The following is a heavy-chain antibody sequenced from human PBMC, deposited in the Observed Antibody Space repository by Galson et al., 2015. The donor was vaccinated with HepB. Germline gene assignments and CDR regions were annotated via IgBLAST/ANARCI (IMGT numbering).Heavy chain of an antibody. Sequence: SLRLSCAASGFTFSTYTMTWVRQAPGKGLEWVSSITSSSSYIDYADSVKGRFTISRDNAKKSLYLQMNSLRVEDTAVYYCARVPESSSWARMNDWGQGTLVTVSS. J-gene: IGHJ4*02. CDR2: ITSSSSYI. V-gene: IGHV3-21*01. CDR3: ARVPESSSWARMND. CDR1: GFTFSTYT. D-gene: IGHD6-13*01.